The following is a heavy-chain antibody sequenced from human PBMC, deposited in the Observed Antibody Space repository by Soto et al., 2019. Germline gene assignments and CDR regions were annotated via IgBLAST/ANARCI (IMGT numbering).Heavy chain of an antibody. Sequence: EVQLLESGGGLVQPGGSLRLSCAAYGFTFSSYAMSWVRQAPGKGLEWVSGIGGSGDGTYYADSVKGRFTISRDNSKNMLYLQMNSLRAEDTAVYYCARDYVSGDDGMAVWGQGPTVTASS. CDR3: ARDYVSGDDGMAV. D-gene: IGHD3-10*01. V-gene: IGHV3-23*01. CDR1: GFTFSSYA. CDR2: IGGSGDGT. J-gene: IGHJ6*02.